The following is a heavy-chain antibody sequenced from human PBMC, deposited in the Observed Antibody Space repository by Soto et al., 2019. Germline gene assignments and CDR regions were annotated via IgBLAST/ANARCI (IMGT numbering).Heavy chain of an antibody. Sequence: KQSQTLSLTCAISGDSVSSNSAAWNWIRQSPSRGLEWLGRTYYRSKWYNDYAVSVKSRITINPDTSKNQFSLQLNSVTPEDTAVYYCARDQTCRSRGGSCYNNWFDPWGQGTLVTVSS. D-gene: IGHD2-15*01. CDR1: GDSVSSNSAA. CDR3: ARDQTCRSRGGSCYNNWFDP. V-gene: IGHV6-1*01. CDR2: TYYRSKWYN. J-gene: IGHJ5*02.